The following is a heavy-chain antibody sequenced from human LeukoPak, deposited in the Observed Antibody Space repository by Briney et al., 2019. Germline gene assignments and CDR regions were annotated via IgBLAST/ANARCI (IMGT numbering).Heavy chain of an antibody. Sequence: GASVKVSCKASGYTFTSYGISWVRQAPGQGLEWMGWISAYNGNTNYAQKLQGRVTMTTDTSTSTAYMELRSLRSDDTAVYYCVRDPCSGGSCYGYYYYYYGMDVWGQGTTVTVSS. CDR2: ISAYNGNT. CDR3: VRDPCSGGSCYGYYYYYYGMDV. J-gene: IGHJ6*02. V-gene: IGHV1-18*01. D-gene: IGHD2-15*01. CDR1: GYTFTSYG.